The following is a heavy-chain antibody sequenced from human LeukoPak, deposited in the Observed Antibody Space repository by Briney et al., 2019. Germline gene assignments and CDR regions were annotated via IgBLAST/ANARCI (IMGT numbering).Heavy chain of an antibody. CDR1: GFTFSSYG. Sequence: GGSLRLSCAASGFTFSSYGMHWVRQAPGKGLEWVAFIRYDGSNKYYADSVKGRFTISRDNAKNSLYLQMNSLRAEDTAVYYCARDPKLATVTTYTGGYWGQGTLVTVSS. V-gene: IGHV3-30*02. CDR3: ARDPKLATVTTYTGGY. CDR2: IRYDGSNK. J-gene: IGHJ4*02. D-gene: IGHD4-17*01.